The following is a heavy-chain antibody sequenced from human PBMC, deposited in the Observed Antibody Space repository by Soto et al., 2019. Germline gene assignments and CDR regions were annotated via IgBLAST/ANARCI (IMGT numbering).Heavy chain of an antibody. CDR3: ARDLGSYYYYGMDV. D-gene: IGHD7-27*01. Sequence: ASVKVSCKASGYTFTGYYMHWVRQAPGQGLEWMGWINPNSGGTNYAQKFQGRVTMNRDTSISTAYMELSRLRSDDTAVYYCARDLGSYYYYGMDVWGQGTTVTVSS. J-gene: IGHJ6*02. V-gene: IGHV1-2*02. CDR1: GYTFTGYY. CDR2: INPNSGGT.